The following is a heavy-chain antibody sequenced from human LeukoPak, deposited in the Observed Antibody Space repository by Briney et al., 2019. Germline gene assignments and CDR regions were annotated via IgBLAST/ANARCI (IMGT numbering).Heavy chain of an antibody. J-gene: IGHJ4*02. CDR3: ARDYGGNFDY. Sequence: SETLSLTCTVSGGSISSYYWSWIRQPPGKGLEWIGYIYYSGSTNYNPSLKSRVTISVDTSKNQFSLKLSSVTAADTAVYYCARDYGGNFDYWGQGTLVTVSS. CDR2: IYYSGST. V-gene: IGHV4-59*01. CDR1: GGSISSYY. D-gene: IGHD4-23*01.